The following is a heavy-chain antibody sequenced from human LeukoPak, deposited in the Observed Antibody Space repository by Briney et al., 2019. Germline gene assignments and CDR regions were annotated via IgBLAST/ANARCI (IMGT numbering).Heavy chain of an antibody. D-gene: IGHD3-16*01. Sequence: GGSLRLSCAASGFTFSSYWMSWVRQAPGKGLEWVANIKEDGSEKYYVDSVKGRFTISRDNAKNSLYLQMNSLRVEDTAVYYCARDVKGGNFDYWGQGTLVTVSS. CDR3: ARDVKGGNFDY. CDR1: GFTFSSYW. J-gene: IGHJ4*02. CDR2: IKEDGSEK. V-gene: IGHV3-7*01.